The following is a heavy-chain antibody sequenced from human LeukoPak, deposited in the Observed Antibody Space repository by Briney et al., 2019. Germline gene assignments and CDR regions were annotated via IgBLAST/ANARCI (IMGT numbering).Heavy chain of an antibody. CDR2: TYYRSKWYN. CDR3: ARVPGYYGSGSYSSNNWFDP. D-gene: IGHD3-10*01. CDR1: GDSVSSNSAA. J-gene: IGHJ5*02. V-gene: IGHV6-1*01. Sequence: SQTLSLTCAISGDSVSSNSAAWNWIRQSPSGGLEWLGRTYYRSKWYNDYAVSVKSRITINPDTSKNQFSLQLNSVTPEDTAVYCCARVPGYYGSGSYSSNNWFDPWGQGTLVTVSS.